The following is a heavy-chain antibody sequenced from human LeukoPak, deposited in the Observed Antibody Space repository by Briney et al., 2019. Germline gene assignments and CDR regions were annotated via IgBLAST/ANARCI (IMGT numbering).Heavy chain of an antibody. CDR1: GFIVSSNY. D-gene: IGHD2-8*02. Sequence: GGSLRLSCAPSGFIVSSNYMSWVRQAPGKGLEWVANINQDGSEKYYVDSVKGRFTISRDNAKNSVYLQMNSLRVEDTAVYYCAGAWSRVDGFDIWGQGTMVTVSS. CDR3: AGAWSRVDGFDI. V-gene: IGHV3-7*01. J-gene: IGHJ3*02. CDR2: INQDGSEK.